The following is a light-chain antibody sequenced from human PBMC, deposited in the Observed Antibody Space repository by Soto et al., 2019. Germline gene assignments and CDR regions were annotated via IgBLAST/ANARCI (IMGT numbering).Light chain of an antibody. Sequence: DIRMTQSPSSLSASVGDRVIITCRAGQTISTYLNWYQQKPGKAPKLLIYAASSLQIGDPPRFSQSASETEFTLTISSLQPEEFATYYCQRTYSAPMYSFGQGTTLEIK. V-gene: IGKV1-39*01. CDR3: QRTYSAPMYS. CDR2: AAS. J-gene: IGKJ2*01. CDR1: QTISTY.